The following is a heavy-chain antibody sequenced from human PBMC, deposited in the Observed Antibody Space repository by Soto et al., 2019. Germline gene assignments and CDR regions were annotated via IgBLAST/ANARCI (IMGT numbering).Heavy chain of an antibody. D-gene: IGHD6-19*01. Sequence: QVQLQESGPGLVKPSQTLSLTCTVSGGSISSGGYYWSWIRQHPGKGLEWIGYIYYSGSTYYNPSLKSRVTISVDAPRNQAARKLSSVTPAETAVDYCAPKGTRLDDEAFDIWGQGTMVTVSS. CDR3: APKGTRLDDEAFDI. CDR1: GGSISSGGYY. CDR2: IYYSGST. J-gene: IGHJ3*02. V-gene: IGHV4-31*03.